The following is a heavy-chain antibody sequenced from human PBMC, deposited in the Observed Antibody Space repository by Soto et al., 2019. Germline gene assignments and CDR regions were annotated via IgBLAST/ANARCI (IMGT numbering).Heavy chain of an antibody. V-gene: IGHV3-23*01. D-gene: IGHD3-10*01. Sequence: EVQLLESGGGLVQPGGSLRLSCAASGFTFSSYAMSWVRQAPGKGLEWVSAISGSGGSTYYADSVKGRFTISRDNSKNTLYLQMNSLRAEDTAIYYCAKDSGYYYGSGSYYNFDYWGQGTLVTVSS. J-gene: IGHJ4*02. CDR1: GFTFSSYA. CDR3: AKDSGYYYGSGSYYNFDY. CDR2: ISGSGGST.